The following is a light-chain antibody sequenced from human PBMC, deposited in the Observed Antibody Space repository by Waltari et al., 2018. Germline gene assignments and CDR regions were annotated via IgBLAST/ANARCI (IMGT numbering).Light chain of an antibody. CDR1: QSNNNY. Sequence: TCRGRQSNNNYVAWFPQKPGKAPKALSSGASTLQSGVSSNFSGSGSGTDFTLTINSLQPEDFATYYCQQYNFYPPTFGGGTTVE. CDR3: QQYNFYPPT. CDR2: GAS. V-gene: IGKV1-16*02. J-gene: IGKJ4*01.